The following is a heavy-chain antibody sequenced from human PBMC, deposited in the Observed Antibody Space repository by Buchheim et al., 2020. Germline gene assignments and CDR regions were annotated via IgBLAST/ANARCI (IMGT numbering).Heavy chain of an antibody. J-gene: IGHJ4*02. CDR2: IYPGDSDT. CDR1: GYTFTNYY. Sequence: EVQLVQSGAEVKKPGESLEISCQASGYTFTNYYIGWVRRLPGKGLEWMGMIYPGDSDTRYSPSFQGQVTISADRSTSTASLRWSSLKASDSAMYYCIKSLGTCSASSCRIFDSWGQGT. D-gene: IGHD2-15*01. V-gene: IGHV5-51*01. CDR3: IKSLGTCSASSCRIFDS.